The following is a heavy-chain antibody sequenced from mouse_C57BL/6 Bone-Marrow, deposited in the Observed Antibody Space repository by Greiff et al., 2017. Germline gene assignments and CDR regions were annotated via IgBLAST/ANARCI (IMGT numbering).Heavy chain of an antibody. Sequence: QVQLQQSGAELVRPGTSVKVSCKASGYAFTNYLIEWVKQRPGQGLEWIGVINPGSGGTNYNGKFKGKATLTADKSSSTAYMQLSSLTSEDSAVYFCATHYYYGSSYEDYWGQGTTLTVSS. CDR1: GYAFTNYL. D-gene: IGHD1-1*01. J-gene: IGHJ2*01. V-gene: IGHV1-54*01. CDR3: ATHYYYGSSYEDY. CDR2: INPGSGGT.